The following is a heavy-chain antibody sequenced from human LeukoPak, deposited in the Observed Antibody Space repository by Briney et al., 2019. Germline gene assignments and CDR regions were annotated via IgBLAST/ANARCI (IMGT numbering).Heavy chain of an antibody. Sequence: ASVKVSCKVSGYTLTELSMHWVRQAPGKGLEWMGGFDPEDGETIYAQKFQGRVTMTEDTSTDTAYMELSSLRSEGTAVYYCATVAVADTYYYYGMDVWGQGTTVTVSS. CDR3: ATVAVADTYYYYGMDV. J-gene: IGHJ6*02. CDR2: FDPEDGET. D-gene: IGHD6-19*01. CDR1: GYTLTELS. V-gene: IGHV1-24*01.